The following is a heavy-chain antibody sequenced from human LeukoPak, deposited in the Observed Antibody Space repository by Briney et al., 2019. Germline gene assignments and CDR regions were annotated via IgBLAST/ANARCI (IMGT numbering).Heavy chain of an antibody. Sequence: GGSLRLSCAASGFTFSSYGMSWVRQAPGKWLEWVSAISGSGGSTYYADSVKGRFTISRDNSKNTLYLQMNSLRAEDTAVYYCASPGGSSSWYYYYYMDVWGKGTTVTISS. D-gene: IGHD6-13*01. CDR1: GFTFSSYG. CDR3: ASPGGSSSWYYYYYMDV. CDR2: ISGSGGST. V-gene: IGHV3-23*01. J-gene: IGHJ6*03.